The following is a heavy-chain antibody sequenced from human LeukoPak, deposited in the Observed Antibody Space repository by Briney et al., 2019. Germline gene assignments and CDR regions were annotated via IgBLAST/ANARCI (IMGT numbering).Heavy chain of an antibody. D-gene: IGHD2-15*01. J-gene: IGHJ3*02. CDR1: GFTFSSSW. CDR3: ARPVRRGAYDI. V-gene: IGHV3-7*04. Sequence: QPGGSLRLSCAASGFTFSSSWMTWVRQAPGKGLEWVASIKHDGSEKYYVDSVRGRFTISRDNAQNSLYLQMNSLRAEDSALYYCARPVRRGAYDIWGQGAMVTVSS. CDR2: IKHDGSEK.